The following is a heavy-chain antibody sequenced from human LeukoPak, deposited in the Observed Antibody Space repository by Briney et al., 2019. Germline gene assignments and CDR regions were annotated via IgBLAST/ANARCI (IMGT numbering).Heavy chain of an antibody. CDR3: ARQGDFPIADFDY. CDR2: IYYSGST. Sequence: SETLSLTCTVSGGSISSYYWSWIRQPPGKGLEWIGYIYYSGSTNYNPSLKSRVTISVDTSKNQFSLKLSSVTAADTAVYYCARQGDFPIADFDYWGRGTLVTVSS. V-gene: IGHV4-59*08. D-gene: IGHD3-3*01. CDR1: GGSISSYY. J-gene: IGHJ4*02.